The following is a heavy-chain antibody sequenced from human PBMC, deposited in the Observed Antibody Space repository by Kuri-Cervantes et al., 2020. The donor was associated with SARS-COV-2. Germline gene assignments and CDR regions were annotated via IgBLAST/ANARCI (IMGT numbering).Heavy chain of an antibody. CDR3: SGGLLWFGHWGYGMDV. CDR2: ISAYNGNT. V-gene: IGHV1-18*04. D-gene: IGHD3-10*01. CDR1: GYTFTSYG. J-gene: IGHJ6*02. Sequence: ASVKVSCKASGYTFTSYGISWVRQAPGQGLEWMGWISAYNGNTNYAQKLQGRVTMTTDTYTSTAYMELRSLRSDDTAVYYCSGGLLWFGHWGYGMDVWGQGTTVTVSS.